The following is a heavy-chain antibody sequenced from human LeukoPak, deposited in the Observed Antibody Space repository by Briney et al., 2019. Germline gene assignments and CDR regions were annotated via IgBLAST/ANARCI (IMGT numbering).Heavy chain of an antibody. CDR3: AKLVTMIVVVGLEVDY. CDR2: ISGSGGRT. D-gene: IGHD3-22*01. CDR1: GFTFSSYG. Sequence: GGSLRLSCAASGFTFSSYGMSWVRQAPGKGLEWVSAISGSGGRTYYADSVKGRFTISRDNSENQLDLQMNRLRAEETSVYYCAKLVTMIVVVGLEVDYWGQGTLVTVSS. J-gene: IGHJ4*02. V-gene: IGHV3-23*01.